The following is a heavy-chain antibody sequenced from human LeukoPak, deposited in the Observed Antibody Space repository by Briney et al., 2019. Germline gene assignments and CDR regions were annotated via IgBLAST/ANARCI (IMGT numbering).Heavy chain of an antibody. Sequence: PGGSLRLSCAASGFTFSSYGMHWVRQAPGKGLEGVAFIRYDGSNKYYADSVKGRFTISRDNSKNTLYLQMNSLRAEDTAVYYCAKDDYYYDSSGYYPFDYWGQGTLVTVSS. CDR2: IRYDGSNK. CDR1: GFTFSSYG. J-gene: IGHJ4*02. CDR3: AKDDYYYDSSGYYPFDY. V-gene: IGHV3-30*02. D-gene: IGHD3-22*01.